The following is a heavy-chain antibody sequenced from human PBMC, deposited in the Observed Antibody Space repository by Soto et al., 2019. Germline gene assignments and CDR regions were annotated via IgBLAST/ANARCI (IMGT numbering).Heavy chain of an antibody. CDR3: AKDRQSSGHSSGWTTDDAFDI. Sequence: EVQLVESGGGLVQPGRSLRLSCAASGFTFDDYAMHWVRQAPGKGLEWVSGISWNSGSIGYADSVKGRFTISRDNAKNSLYLQMNSLRAEDTALYYCAKDRQSSGHSSGWTTDDAFDIWGQGTMVTVSS. CDR2: ISWNSGSI. D-gene: IGHD6-19*01. J-gene: IGHJ3*02. V-gene: IGHV3-9*01. CDR1: GFTFDDYA.